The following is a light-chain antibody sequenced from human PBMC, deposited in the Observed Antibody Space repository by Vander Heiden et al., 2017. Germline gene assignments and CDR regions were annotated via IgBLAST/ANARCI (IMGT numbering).Light chain of an antibody. Sequence: HSVLTQPPSASGTPRHSATIPCSASSSHIGSNSVSWYQQLPGTAAKHSIYRNNQRPSGVTDRFSGSKSGTSAYLAISGLRSEDEADYYCAAWDDSLSVVFGGGTKLTVL. J-gene: IGLJ2*01. V-gene: IGLV1-47*01. CDR2: RNN. CDR1: SSHIGSNS. CDR3: AAWDDSLSVV.